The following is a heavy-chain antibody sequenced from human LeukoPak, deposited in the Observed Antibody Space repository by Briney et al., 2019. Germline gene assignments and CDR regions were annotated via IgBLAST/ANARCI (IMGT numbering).Heavy chain of an antibody. J-gene: IGHJ4*02. V-gene: IGHV1-18*01. CDR2: ISAYNGNT. Sequence: ASVKVSCKASGYTFTSYAISWVRQALGQGLEWMGWISAYNGNTNYAQKLQGRVTMTTDTSTSTAYMELRSLRSDDTAVYYCARDLAYGSGSYSDYWGQGTLVTVSS. CDR3: ARDLAYGSGSYSDY. D-gene: IGHD3-10*01. CDR1: GYTFTSYA.